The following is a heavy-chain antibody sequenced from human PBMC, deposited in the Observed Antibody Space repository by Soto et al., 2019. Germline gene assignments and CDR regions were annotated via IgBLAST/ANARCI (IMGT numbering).Heavy chain of an antibody. V-gene: IGHV4-59*01. D-gene: IGHD3-10*01. J-gene: IGHJ5*02. Sequence: QVQLQESGPGLVKPSETLSLTCTVSGGSISSYYWSWIRQPPGKGLEWIGYIYYSGSTNYNPSLKSRVTISVDTSKDQFSLKRSSVTAADTAVYYCAREWPTRYYGSGTNWFDPWGQGTLVTVSS. CDR2: IYYSGST. CDR1: GGSISSYY. CDR3: AREWPTRYYGSGTNWFDP.